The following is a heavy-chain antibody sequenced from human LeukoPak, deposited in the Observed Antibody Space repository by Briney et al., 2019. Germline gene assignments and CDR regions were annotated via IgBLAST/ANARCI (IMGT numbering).Heavy chain of an antibody. CDR2: ISAYNGNT. D-gene: IGHD2-15*01. V-gene: IGHV1-18*01. CDR1: GYTLTELS. CDR3: ARVDSGYCSGGSCHLSTNYYGMDV. Sequence: GASVKVSCKVSGYTLTELSMHWVRQAPGQGLEWMGWISAYNGNTNYAQKLQGRVTTTTDTSTSTAYMELRSLRSDDTAVYYCARVDSGYCSGGSCHLSTNYYGMDVWGQGTTVTVSS. J-gene: IGHJ6*02.